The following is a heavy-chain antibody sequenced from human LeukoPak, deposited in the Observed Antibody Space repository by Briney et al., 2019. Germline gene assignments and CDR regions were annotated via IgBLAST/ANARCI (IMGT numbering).Heavy chain of an antibody. Sequence: GESLRLSCAASGFTFSSYAMSWVHQAPGKGLEWVSAISGSGGSTYYADSVKGRFTISRDNSKNTLYLQMNSLRAEDTAVYYCAKDGANYDTSGYYSYYFDYWGQGTLVTVSS. CDR2: ISGSGGST. CDR1: GFTFSSYA. D-gene: IGHD3-22*01. J-gene: IGHJ4*02. V-gene: IGHV3-23*01. CDR3: AKDGANYDTSGYYSYYFDY.